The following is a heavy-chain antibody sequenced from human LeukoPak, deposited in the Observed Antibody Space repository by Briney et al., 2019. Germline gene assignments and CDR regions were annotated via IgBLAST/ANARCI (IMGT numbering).Heavy chain of an antibody. V-gene: IGHV4-59*12. D-gene: IGHD3-3*01. CDR3: AREGYDFWSAYYYGMDV. Sequence: PSETLSLICSVSGGSISSYYWSWTRQPPGKGLEGSGVTAYTRVTHSIPTINSRVTISVHTSQHPYSLKLSSVTAANTAVYYCAREGYDFWSAYYYGMDVWGQGTTVTVSS. CDR1: GGSISSYY. J-gene: IGHJ6*02. CDR2: TAYTRVT.